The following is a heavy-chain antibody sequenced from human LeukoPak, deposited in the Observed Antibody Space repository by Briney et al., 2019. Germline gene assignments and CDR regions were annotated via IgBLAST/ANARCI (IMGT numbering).Heavy chain of an antibody. Sequence: SETLSLTCTVSGGSISSYYWSWIRQPPGKGLEWIGYIYYSGSTNYNPSLKSRVTISVDTSKNQFSLKLSSVTAADTAVYYCARARAAAGMPDYWGQGTLVTVSS. D-gene: IGHD6-13*01. CDR1: GGSISSYY. V-gene: IGHV4-59*01. CDR2: IYYSGST. CDR3: ARARAAAGMPDY. J-gene: IGHJ4*02.